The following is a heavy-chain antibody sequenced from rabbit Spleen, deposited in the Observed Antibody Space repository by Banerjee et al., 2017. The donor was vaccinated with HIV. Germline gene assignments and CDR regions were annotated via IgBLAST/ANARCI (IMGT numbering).Heavy chain of an antibody. CDR2: IEPIFGRT. CDR3: VRDLGYDDYSEKGYFNL. J-gene: IGHJ4*01. CDR1: GFDFSVYG. V-gene: IGHV1S47*01. D-gene: IGHD2-1*01. Sequence: EESGGGLVKPGASVTLTCKASGFDFSVYGLSWVRQAPGKGLEWIGYIEPIFGRTYYASWVNGRFTISSHNAQNTLYLQLNSLTAADTATYFCVRDLGYDDYSEKGYFNLWGPGTLVTVS.